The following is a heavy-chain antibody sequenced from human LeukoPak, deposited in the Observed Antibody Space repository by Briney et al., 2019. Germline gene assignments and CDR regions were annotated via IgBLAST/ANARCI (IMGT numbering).Heavy chain of an antibody. J-gene: IGHJ3*02. CDR3: ARTPYGSGSLNAFDI. V-gene: IGHV3-21*01. Sequence: GGSLRLSCAASGFTFSSYSMNWVRQAPGKGLEWVSSISSSSSYIYYADSVKGRFTISRDNAKNSLYLQMNSLRAEDTAVYYCARTPYGSGSLNAFDIWGQGTMVTVSS. D-gene: IGHD3-10*01. CDR2: ISSSSSYI. CDR1: GFTFSSYS.